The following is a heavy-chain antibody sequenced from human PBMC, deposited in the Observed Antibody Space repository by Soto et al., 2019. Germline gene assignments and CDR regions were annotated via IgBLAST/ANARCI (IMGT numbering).Heavy chain of an antibody. CDR3: ARPQFSGTYHDPFKI. CDR2: VYYGENT. V-gene: IGHV4-39*02. J-gene: IGHJ3*02. Sequence: PSVTLYLSFTIRRHCISCPPFYWRSCRQPPGRGLEWIGSVYYGENTYYNPSLKSRVTISVDTSKNLFSLNLSSVTAADTAMYYCARPQFSGTYHDPFKIWGPGTMVT. D-gene: IGHD1-26*01. CDR1: RHCISCPPFY.